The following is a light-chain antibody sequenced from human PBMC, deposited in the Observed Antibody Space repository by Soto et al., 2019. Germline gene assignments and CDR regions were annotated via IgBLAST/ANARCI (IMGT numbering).Light chain of an antibody. CDR2: DAS. V-gene: IGKV1-33*01. CDR1: QDIGKH. CDR3: QYYDILVFG. Sequence: DIQMTQAPPSLSASVGDRVTITCQASQDIGKHLNWYQQKPGKVPKLLISDASNLETGVSSRFSVSGSGRHFTFTISSLQPEDIATYYCQYYDILVFGFGPGTKVKIK. J-gene: IGKJ3*01.